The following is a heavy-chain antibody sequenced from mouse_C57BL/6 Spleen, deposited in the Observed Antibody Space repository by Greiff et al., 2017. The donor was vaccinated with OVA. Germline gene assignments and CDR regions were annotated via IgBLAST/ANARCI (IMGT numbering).Heavy chain of an antibody. J-gene: IGHJ4*01. CDR2: IYPGSGST. Sequence: QVQLKESGAELVKPGASVKMSCKASGYTFTSYWITWVKQRPGQGLEWIGDIYPGSGSTNYNEKFKSKATLTVDTSSSTAYMQLSSLTSEDSAVYYCARKLHYYYAMDYWGQGTSVTVSS. CDR1: GYTFTSYW. CDR3: ARKLHYYYAMDY. V-gene: IGHV1-55*01.